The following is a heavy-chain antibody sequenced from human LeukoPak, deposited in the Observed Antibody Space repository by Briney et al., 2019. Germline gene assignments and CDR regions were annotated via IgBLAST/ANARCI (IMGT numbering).Heavy chain of an antibody. D-gene: IGHD3-10*01. CDR3: ATAKNVLLWFGELLEGLDY. V-gene: IGHV1-46*01. Sequence: GASVKVSCKASGYTFTSYYMHWVRQAPGQGLEWMGIINPSGGSTIYAQKFQGRVTMTEDTSTDTAYMELSSLRSEDTAVYYCATAKNVLLWFGELLEGLDYWGQGTLVTVSS. CDR2: INPSGGST. CDR1: GYTFTSYY. J-gene: IGHJ4*02.